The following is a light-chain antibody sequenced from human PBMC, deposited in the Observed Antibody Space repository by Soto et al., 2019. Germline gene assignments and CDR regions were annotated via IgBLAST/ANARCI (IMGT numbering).Light chain of an antibody. V-gene: IGKV3-20*01. Sequence: ETLLTQSPGTLYFSPGERATLSCRASQSVSSNLAWYQQKPGQAPRLLIYGASTRATGIPARFSGSGSGTDFTLTISRLEPEDFAVYYCQHYVSPPITFGQGTRLEIK. CDR1: QSVSSN. CDR2: GAS. J-gene: IGKJ5*01. CDR3: QHYVSPPIT.